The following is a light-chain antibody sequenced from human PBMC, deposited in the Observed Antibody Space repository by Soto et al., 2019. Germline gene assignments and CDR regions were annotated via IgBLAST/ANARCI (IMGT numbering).Light chain of an antibody. CDR3: CSYARGSTLV. CDR2: EGS. V-gene: IGLV2-23*01. Sequence: QSALTQPASVSGSPGQSITISCTGTSSDVGIYNLVSWYQQHPGKAPKLMIYEGSKRPSGGSSRFFGSKSGNTASLTISGLQAEDEADYYCCSYARGSTLVFGGGTKLTVL. J-gene: IGLJ3*02. CDR1: SSDVGIYNL.